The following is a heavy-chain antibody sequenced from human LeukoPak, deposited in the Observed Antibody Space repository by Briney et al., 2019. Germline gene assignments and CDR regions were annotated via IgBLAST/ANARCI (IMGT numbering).Heavy chain of an antibody. CDR1: GFTFSSYA. CDR3: AKSSEQWLATYFDY. J-gene: IGHJ4*02. V-gene: IGHV3-23*01. D-gene: IGHD6-19*01. CDR2: ISGSGGST. Sequence: PGGSLRLSCAASGFTFSSYAMSWVRQAPGKGLEWVSAISGSGGSTYYADSVKGRFTISRDNSKNTRYLQMNSLRAEDTAVYYCAKSSEQWLATYFDYWGQGTLVTVSS.